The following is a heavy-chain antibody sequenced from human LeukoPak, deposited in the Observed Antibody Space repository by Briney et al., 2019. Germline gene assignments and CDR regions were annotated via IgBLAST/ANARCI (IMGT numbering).Heavy chain of an antibody. CDR2: VFDSGST. D-gene: IGHD3-10*01. Sequence: SETLSLTCTVSGGSFNNHYWSWIRQPPGKGLEWIGYVFDSGSTNYNPSLQSRVTISLDTSKNQFSLRLSSVTAADTAVYYCVRDTHGGFYFDYWGQGALVTVSS. V-gene: IGHV4-59*11. J-gene: IGHJ4*02. CDR3: VRDTHGGFYFDY. CDR1: GGSFNNHY.